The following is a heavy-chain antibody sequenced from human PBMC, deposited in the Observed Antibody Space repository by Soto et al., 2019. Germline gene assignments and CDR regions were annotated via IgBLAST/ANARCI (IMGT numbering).Heavy chain of an antibody. CDR1: GGTFSSYA. V-gene: IGHV1-69*01. D-gene: IGHD3-10*01. J-gene: IGHJ5*02. Sequence: QVPLVQSGAEVKKPGSSVTVSCKASGGTFSSYAIHWVRQAPGQGLEWMGGIIPMYGPAKYAQRFQGRVTITADESTTTVYVELTSLASQDTAVYYCARVTSMVRGVIENWFDPGGDGTLVTVSS. CDR2: IIPMYGPA. CDR3: ARVTSMVRGVIENWFDP.